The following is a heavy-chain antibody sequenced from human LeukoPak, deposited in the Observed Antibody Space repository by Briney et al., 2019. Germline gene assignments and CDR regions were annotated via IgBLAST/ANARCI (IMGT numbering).Heavy chain of an antibody. V-gene: IGHV1-8*03. CDR1: GYTFTSYD. CDR3: ARHKPVVVVAATPKRGWFDP. J-gene: IGHJ5*02. CDR2: MNPNSGNT. D-gene: IGHD2-15*01. Sequence: ASVKVSCKASGYTFTSYDINWVRQATGQGLEWMGWMNPNSGNTGYAQKFQGRVTITRNTSISTAYMELSSLRSEDTAVYYCARHKPVVVVAATPKRGWFDPWGQGTLVTVSS.